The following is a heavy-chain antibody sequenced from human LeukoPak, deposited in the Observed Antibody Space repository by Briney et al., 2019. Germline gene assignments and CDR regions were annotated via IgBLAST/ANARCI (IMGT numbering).Heavy chain of an antibody. CDR3: PRHKDGSGSYYSPLYYYYYGMDV. Sequence: GGSLRLSCAASGFTFSSYAMSWVRQAPGKGLEWVSAISGSGGSTYYADSVKGRFTISRDNSKNTLYLQMNSLRAEDTAVYYCPRHKDGSGSYYSPLYYYYYGMDVWGQGTTVTVSS. CDR2: ISGSGGST. J-gene: IGHJ6*02. CDR1: GFTFSSYA. V-gene: IGHV3-23*01. D-gene: IGHD3-10*01.